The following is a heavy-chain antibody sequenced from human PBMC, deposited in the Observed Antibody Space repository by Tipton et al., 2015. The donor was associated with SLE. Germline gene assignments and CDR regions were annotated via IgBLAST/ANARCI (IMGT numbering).Heavy chain of an antibody. CDR1: GFTFSSYS. D-gene: IGHD3-3*01. Sequence: SLRLSCAASGFTFSSYSMNWVRQAPGKGLEWVAVISYDGSNKYYADSVKGRFTISRDNSKNTLYLQMNSLRAEDTAVYYCARGHSDFWSGYYAFDIWGQGTMVTVSS. CDR3: ARGHSDFWSGYYAFDI. V-gene: IGHV3-30*03. CDR2: ISYDGSNK. J-gene: IGHJ3*02.